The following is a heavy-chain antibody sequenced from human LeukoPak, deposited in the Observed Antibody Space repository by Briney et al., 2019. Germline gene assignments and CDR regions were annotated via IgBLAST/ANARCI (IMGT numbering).Heavy chain of an antibody. CDR3: ARAFLERSLKFYMDV. J-gene: IGHJ6*03. CDR1: GFTFSSYE. CDR2: ITSSGSTM. D-gene: IGHD3-3*02. V-gene: IGHV3-48*03. Sequence: GGSLRLSCAASGFTFSSYEMNWVRQAPGKGLEWVSYITSSGSTMSYADSVKGRFTISRDDSKNTLYLQMNSLRAEDTAVYYCARAFLERSLKFYMDVWGKGTTVTVSS.